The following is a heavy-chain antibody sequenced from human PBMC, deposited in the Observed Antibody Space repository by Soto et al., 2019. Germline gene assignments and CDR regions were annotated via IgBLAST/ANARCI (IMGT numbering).Heavy chain of an antibody. V-gene: IGHV4-30-4*01. Sequence: SSETLSLTCTVSGDSISSPHYYWTWVRQPPGKGLEWVGYIYYTGNNFYNPALQSRIAMSVDPSTNQFSLNLASVTAADTAVYYCAREPKQNYDTSTWNGGLDSCGPLNLVTVSS. CDR3: AREPKQNYDTSTWNGGLDS. J-gene: IGHJ4*02. CDR2: IYYTGNN. D-gene: IGHD3-22*01. CDR1: GDSISSPHYY.